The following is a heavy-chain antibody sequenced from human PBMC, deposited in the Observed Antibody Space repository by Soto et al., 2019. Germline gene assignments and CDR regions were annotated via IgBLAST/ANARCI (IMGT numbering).Heavy chain of an antibody. Sequence: GGSLRLSCSASGFTFSVYTMNWVRQAPGKGLEWVSTISDSGSTYYADSVKGRFTISRDNSKNTLYLEMNSLRAEDTAVYYCAKDKGGRYCSRTSCLYSFDYWGQGTLVTVSS. D-gene: IGHD2-2*01. V-gene: IGHV3-23*01. CDR3: AKDKGGRYCSRTSCLYSFDY. CDR1: GFTFSVYT. J-gene: IGHJ4*02. CDR2: ISDSGST.